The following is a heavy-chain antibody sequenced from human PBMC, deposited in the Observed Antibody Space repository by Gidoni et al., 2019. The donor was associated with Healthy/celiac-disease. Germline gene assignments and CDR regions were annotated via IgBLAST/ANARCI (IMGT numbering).Heavy chain of an antibody. D-gene: IGHD2-2*01. Sequence: EVQLVESGGGLVQPGGSLRLACAASGFTFSSYAMSWVRQAPGKGLEWVSAISGSGGSTYYADSVKGLFTISRDNSKNTLYLQMNSLRAEDTAVYYCAKVSTVVVPAAMDFDYWGQGTLVTVSS. CDR3: AKVSTVVVPAAMDFDY. CDR1: GFTFSSYA. J-gene: IGHJ4*02. CDR2: ISGSGGST. V-gene: IGHV3-23*04.